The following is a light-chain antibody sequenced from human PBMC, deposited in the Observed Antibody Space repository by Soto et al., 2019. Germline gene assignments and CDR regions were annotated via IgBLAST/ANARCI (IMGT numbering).Light chain of an antibody. J-gene: IGLJ2*01. CDR1: SSDIGVYNY. Sequence: QSALTQPASVSGSRGQSITISCTGTSSDIGVYNYVSWYQQHPGKAPKLMIYDVTKRPSGVSNRFSGSKSGNTASLTISGLQAEDEADYYCTSYRGSGIFEVFGGGTKLTVL. CDR2: DVT. CDR3: TSYRGSGIFEV. V-gene: IGLV2-14*01.